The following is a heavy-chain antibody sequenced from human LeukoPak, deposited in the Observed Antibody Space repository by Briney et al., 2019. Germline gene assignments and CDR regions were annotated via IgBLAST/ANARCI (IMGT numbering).Heavy chain of an antibody. CDR3: ARGTVVITMIDY. Sequence: PSETLSLTCTVSGGSISSSSYYWGWIHQPPGKGLEWIGSVYYSGSTYYNPSLKSRVTISVDTSKNQFSLKLSSVTAADTAVYYCARGTVVITMIDYWGQGTLVTVSS. D-gene: IGHD3-22*01. CDR2: VYYSGST. J-gene: IGHJ4*02. V-gene: IGHV4-39*07. CDR1: GGSISSSSYY.